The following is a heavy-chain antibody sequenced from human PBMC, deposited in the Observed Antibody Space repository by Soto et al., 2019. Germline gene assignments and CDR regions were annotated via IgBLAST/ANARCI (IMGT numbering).Heavy chain of an antibody. Sequence: ASVKVSCKVSGYTLTELSMHWVRQPPGKGLEWMGGFDPEDAETIYARRFQGRVTMTEDTSADTAYMELSSLRSEDTAVYYCVRGDYYDSSGYYYYYGMDVWGQGTTVTVSS. V-gene: IGHV1-24*01. CDR2: FDPEDAET. J-gene: IGHJ6*02. CDR3: VRGDYYDSSGYYYYYGMDV. D-gene: IGHD3-22*01. CDR1: GYTLTELS.